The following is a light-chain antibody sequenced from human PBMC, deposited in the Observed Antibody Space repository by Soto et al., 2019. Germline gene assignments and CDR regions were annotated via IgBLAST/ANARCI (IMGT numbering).Light chain of an antibody. CDR1: ETFCSGC. CDR2: GAS. J-gene: IGKJ1*01. Sequence: DTVLTQSPATVSLSPGESVTLSCRASETFCSGCLAWYQQKPGQSPRLLIYGASSRATGIPDRFSGSGSGTDCTLTISRLEPEDFAVYYCQHYGTTPWTFGPGTKVGIK. V-gene: IGKV3-20*01. CDR3: QHYGTTPWT.